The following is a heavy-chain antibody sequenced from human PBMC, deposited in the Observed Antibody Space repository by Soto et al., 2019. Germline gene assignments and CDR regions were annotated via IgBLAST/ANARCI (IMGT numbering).Heavy chain of an antibody. Sequence: PGESLKISCKGSGYSFTTYWLARVRQMPGKGLEHMGIIYPGDSDARYSPSFQGQVTLSVDKSIHTAYLQCTGLKASDSAIYYCARARVSTPRLEDPFDIWGQGTMVTVSS. V-gene: IGHV5-51*01. J-gene: IGHJ3*02. CDR2: IYPGDSDA. CDR1: GYSFTTYW. D-gene: IGHD5-12*01. CDR3: ARARVSTPRLEDPFDI.